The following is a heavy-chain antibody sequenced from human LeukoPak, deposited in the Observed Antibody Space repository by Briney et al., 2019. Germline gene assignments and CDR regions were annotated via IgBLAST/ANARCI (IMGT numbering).Heavy chain of an antibody. V-gene: IGHV3-23*01. J-gene: IGHJ4*02. Sequence: QPGGSLRLSCAASGFTFSSYAMSWVRQAPGKGLEWVSAISGSGGSTYYADSVKGRFTISRDNSKNTLYLQMNSLRAEDTAVYYCAKAQWEVVAAFDYWGQETLVTVSS. CDR1: GFTFSSYA. D-gene: IGHD2-15*01. CDR3: AKAQWEVVAAFDY. CDR2: ISGSGGST.